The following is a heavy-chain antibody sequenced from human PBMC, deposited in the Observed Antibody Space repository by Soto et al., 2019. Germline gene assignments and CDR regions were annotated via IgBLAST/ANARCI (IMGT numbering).Heavy chain of an antibody. Sequence: WASVKVSCKASGYTFTSYDINWVRQATGQGLEWMGWMNPNSGNTGYAQKFQGRVTMTRNTSISTAYMELSSLRSEDTAVYYCASAHYYGSGSYPWWFDPWGQGTLVTVSS. CDR3: ASAHYYGSGSYPWWFDP. CDR1: GYTFTSYD. CDR2: MNPNSGNT. D-gene: IGHD3-10*01. J-gene: IGHJ5*02. V-gene: IGHV1-8*01.